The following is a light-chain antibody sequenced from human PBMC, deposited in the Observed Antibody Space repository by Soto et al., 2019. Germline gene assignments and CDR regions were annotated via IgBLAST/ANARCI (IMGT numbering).Light chain of an antibody. CDR1: QSVSSN. V-gene: IGKV3-15*01. Sequence: EIVMTQSPATLSVSPGERATLSCRASQSVSSNLAWYQQKPGQAPRLLIYGASTRAAGIPARFSGSGSGTEFTLTISSLQSEDFAVYYCQQYAASPPVYTFGQGTELEIK. CDR3: QQYAASPPVYT. CDR2: GAS. J-gene: IGKJ2*01.